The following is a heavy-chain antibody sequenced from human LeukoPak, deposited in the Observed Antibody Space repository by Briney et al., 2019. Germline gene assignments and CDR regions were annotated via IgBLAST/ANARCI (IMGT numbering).Heavy chain of an antibody. D-gene: IGHD2-15*01. CDR1: GFTFSNYW. CDR3: ARDKYCSDDNCDGGSEFDY. Sequence: GGSLRLSCAASGFTFSNYWMSWVRQAPGKGLEWVANIKEDGSEKNYVDSVKGRFAISRDNAKNSLYLQMNSLRAEDTGVYYCARDKYCSDDNCDGGSEFDYWGQGTLVTVSS. V-gene: IGHV3-7*01. J-gene: IGHJ4*02. CDR2: IKEDGSEK.